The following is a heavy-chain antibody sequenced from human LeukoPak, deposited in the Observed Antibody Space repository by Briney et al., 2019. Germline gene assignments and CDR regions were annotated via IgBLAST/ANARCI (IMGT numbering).Heavy chain of an antibody. Sequence: RASVKVSCKASGYTFTGYYMHWVRQAPGQGLEWMGRINPNSGGTNYAQKFQGRVTMTRDTSISTAYMELSRLSSDETARYYCARGDKASTRANWFDPWGQGTRITVSS. J-gene: IGHJ5*02. CDR1: GYTFTGYY. V-gene: IGHV1-2*06. D-gene: IGHD2-2*01. CDR3: ARGDKASTRANWFDP. CDR2: INPNSGGT.